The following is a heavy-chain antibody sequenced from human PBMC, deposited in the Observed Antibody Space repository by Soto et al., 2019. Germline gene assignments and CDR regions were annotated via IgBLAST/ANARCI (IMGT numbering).Heavy chain of an antibody. J-gene: IGHJ5*02. CDR1: GYTFTSYY. D-gene: IGHD1-26*01. Sequence: ASVKVSCKASGYTFTSYYMHWVRQAPGQGLEWMGIINPSGGSTSYAQKFQGRVTMTRDTSTSTVYMELSGLRSEDTAVYYCARDTGATIPYNWFDPWGQGTLVTVSS. CDR3: ARDTGATIPYNWFDP. V-gene: IGHV1-46*01. CDR2: INPSGGST.